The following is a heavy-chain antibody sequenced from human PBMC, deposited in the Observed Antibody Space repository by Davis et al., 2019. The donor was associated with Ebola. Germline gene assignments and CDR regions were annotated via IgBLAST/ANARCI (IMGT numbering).Heavy chain of an antibody. CDR2: ISSSSSYI. CDR1: GFTFSSYS. J-gene: IGHJ5*02. Sequence: GESLKISCAASGFTFSSYSMNWVRQAPGKGLEWVSSISSSSSYIYYADSVKGRFTISRDNDKNSLYLQMNSLRAEDTAVYYCAGARLFSLFDPWGQGTLVTVSS. CDR3: AGARLFSLFDP. V-gene: IGHV3-21*01. D-gene: IGHD3-22*01.